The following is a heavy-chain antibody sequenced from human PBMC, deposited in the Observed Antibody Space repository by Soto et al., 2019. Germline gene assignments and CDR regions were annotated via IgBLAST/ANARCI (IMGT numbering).Heavy chain of an antibody. CDR1: GLNFNAYV. J-gene: IGHJ6*02. D-gene: IGHD2-2*01. CDR2: ISFTGDSR. CDR3: AKKSCSSPGCPYGMDV. Sequence: PGWCMKLSWAASGLNFNAYVMNWVRQAPGKGLEWVSIISFTGDSRYYADSVKDRFTISRDNSQNTLYLQMNSLRAEDTAVYYCAKKSCSSPGCPYGMDVWGQGTTVTVSS. V-gene: IGHV3-23*01.